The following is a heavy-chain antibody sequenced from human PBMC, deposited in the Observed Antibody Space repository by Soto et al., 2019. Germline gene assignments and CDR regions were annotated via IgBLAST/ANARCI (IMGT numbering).Heavy chain of an antibody. CDR3: ARDQGIRGLPDAFDI. CDR2: IYYSGST. J-gene: IGHJ3*02. Sequence: PSETLSLTCTVSGGSISSSSYYWGWIRQPPGKGLEWIGSIYYSGSTNYNPSLKSRVTISVDTSKNQFSLKLSSVTAADTAVYYCARDQGIRGLPDAFDIWGQGTMVTVSS. CDR1: GGSISSSSYY. V-gene: IGHV4-39*07. D-gene: IGHD3-10*01.